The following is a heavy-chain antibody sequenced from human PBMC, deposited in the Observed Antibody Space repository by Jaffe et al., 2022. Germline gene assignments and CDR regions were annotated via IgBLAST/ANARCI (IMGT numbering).Heavy chain of an antibody. V-gene: IGHV3-30*02. D-gene: IGHD3-10*01. CDR3: AKLEGFRYYGSGSFSDGSYYFDY. J-gene: IGHJ4*02. CDR2: IRYDGSNK. CDR1: GFTFSSYG. Sequence: QVQLVESGGGVVQPGGSLRLSCAASGFTFSSYGMHWVRQAPGKGLEWVAFIRYDGSNKYYADSVKGRFTISRDNSKNTLYLQMNSLRAEDTAVYYCAKLEGFRYYGSGSFSDGSYYFDYWGQGTLVTVSS.